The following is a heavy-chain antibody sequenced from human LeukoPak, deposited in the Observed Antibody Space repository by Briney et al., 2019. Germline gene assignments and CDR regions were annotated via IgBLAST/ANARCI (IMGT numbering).Heavy chain of an antibody. V-gene: IGHV3-33*01. J-gene: IGHJ4*02. CDR2: IWYDGSNK. Sequence: PGGSLRLSCAASGFTFSSYGMHWVRQAPGKGLEWVAVIWYDGSNKYYGDSVKGRFTISRDNSKKTLYLQMNSLRVEDTAVYYCASWGSGWYYFDYWGQGTLVTVSS. CDR3: ASWGSGWYYFDY. D-gene: IGHD6-19*01. CDR1: GFTFSSYG.